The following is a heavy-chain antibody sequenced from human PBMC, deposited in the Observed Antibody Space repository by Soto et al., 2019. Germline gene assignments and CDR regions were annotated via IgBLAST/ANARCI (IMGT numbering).Heavy chain of an antibody. V-gene: IGHV1-58*02. CDR2: IVVGSGNT. J-gene: IGHJ6*03. Sequence: SVKVSCKASGFTFTISAMQWVRQARGQRLEWIGWIVVGSGNTNYAQKFQERVTITRDMSTSTAYMGLSSLRSEDTAVYYCAADPKPLYYDFWSGYSPYYMDVWGKGTTVTVSS. CDR3: AADPKPLYYDFWSGYSPYYMDV. CDR1: GFTFTISA. D-gene: IGHD3-3*01.